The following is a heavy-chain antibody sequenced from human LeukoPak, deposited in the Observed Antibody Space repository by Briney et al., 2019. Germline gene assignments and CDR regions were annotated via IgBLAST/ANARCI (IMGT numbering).Heavy chain of an antibody. V-gene: IGHV3-23*01. CDR1: GFAFSSYV. D-gene: IGHD1-1*01. J-gene: IGHJ3*02. Sequence: PGGSLRLSCAASGFAFSSYVINWVRQAPGKGLEWVSAIGGTGRTYYADPMKGRFTISRDNSKNTVFLQMNSLRAEDTAVFYCAKDMTTRGAFDIWGQGTMVTVSS. CDR2: IGGTGRT. CDR3: AKDMTTRGAFDI.